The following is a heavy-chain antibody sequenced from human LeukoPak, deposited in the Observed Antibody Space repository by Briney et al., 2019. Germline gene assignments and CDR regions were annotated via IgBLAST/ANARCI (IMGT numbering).Heavy chain of an antibody. CDR2: VKSKTDGGTT. Sequence: GGSLRLSCAASGFTFSNAWMSWVRQAPGKGLEWVGRVKSKTDGGTTDYAAPVKGRFTISRDDSKNTLYLQMNSLKAEDTAVYYCTTGLLNGYYYFDYWGQGTLVTVSS. V-gene: IGHV3-15*01. CDR1: GFTFSNAW. CDR3: TTGLLNGYYYFDY. D-gene: IGHD3-9*01. J-gene: IGHJ4*02.